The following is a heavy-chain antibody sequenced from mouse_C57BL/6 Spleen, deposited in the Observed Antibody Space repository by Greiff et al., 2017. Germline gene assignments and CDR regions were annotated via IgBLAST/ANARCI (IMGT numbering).Heavy chain of an antibody. CDR2: ISYDGSN. J-gene: IGHJ2*01. V-gene: IGHV3-6*01. D-gene: IGHD3-3*01. Sequence: EVQLQQSGPGLVKPSQSLSLTCSVTGYSITSGYYWNWIRQFPGNKLEWMGYISYDGSNNYNPSLKNRISITRDTSKNQFFLKLNSVTTEDTATYYCARGLGQPDYWGQGTTLTVSS. CDR3: ARGLGQPDY. CDR1: GYSITSGYY.